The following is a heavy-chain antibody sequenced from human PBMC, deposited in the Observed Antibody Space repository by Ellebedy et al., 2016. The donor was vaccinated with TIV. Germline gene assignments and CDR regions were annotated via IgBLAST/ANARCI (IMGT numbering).Heavy chain of an antibody. CDR2: IYYSGST. CDR1: GGSISSYY. J-gene: IGHJ6*02. CDR3: ARVRGSSGYYGYYYYGMDV. D-gene: IGHD3-22*01. V-gene: IGHV4-59*01. Sequence: MPSETLSLTCTVSGGSISSYYWSWIRQHPGKGLEWIGYIYYSGSTNYNPSLKSRVTISVDTSKNQFSLKLSSVTAADTAVYYCARVRGSSGYYGYYYYGMDVWGQGTTVTVSS.